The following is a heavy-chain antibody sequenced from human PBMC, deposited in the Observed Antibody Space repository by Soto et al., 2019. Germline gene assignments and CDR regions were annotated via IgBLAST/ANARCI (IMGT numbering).Heavy chain of an antibody. D-gene: IGHD2-2*01. CDR1: GFSLKNYA. CDR3: ARDCSSSSCSVWRY. CDR2: ITGSGDKT. J-gene: IGHJ4*02. Sequence: PGGSLRLSCAASGFSLKNYAMTWVRQAPGKGLEWVSGITGSGDKTHYADSVKGRFIISRDNSENTLYLQMNSLRAEDTALYYCARDCSSSSCSVWRYWGQGTQVTVSS. V-gene: IGHV3-23*01.